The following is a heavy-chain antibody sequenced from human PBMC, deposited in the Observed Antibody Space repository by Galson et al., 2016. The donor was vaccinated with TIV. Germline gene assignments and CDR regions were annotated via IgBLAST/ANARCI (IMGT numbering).Heavy chain of an antibody. Sequence: LRLSCAASGLTVSDNYMTWVRRAPGKGLEWVSMIYSGGGTSYADSVRGRFTISRDNSKNAVYLQMNRLRPEDTAVYYCARERRHCGNECYLYYYYGMDVWGQGTTVTVSS. J-gene: IGHJ6*02. CDR3: ARERRHCGNECYLYYYYGMDV. V-gene: IGHV3-66*02. CDR2: IYSGGGT. CDR1: GLTVSDNY. D-gene: IGHD2-21*01.